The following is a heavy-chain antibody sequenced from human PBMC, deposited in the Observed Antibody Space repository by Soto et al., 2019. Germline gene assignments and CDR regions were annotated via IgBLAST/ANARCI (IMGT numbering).Heavy chain of an antibody. D-gene: IGHD3-22*01. J-gene: IGHJ5*02. CDR2: VSSTGST. V-gene: IGHV4-59*01. CDR3: ARFSPPRKSYDSNPGWFDP. Sequence: PSEPLSLTCTVSGGSLNSYYWTWIRQSPGKGLEWIGYVSSTGSTNYNPSIKSRITMSLDTSTNEVSLSLTSVTAADAAVYFCARFSPPRKSYDSNPGWFDPWGQGIMVTVSS. CDR1: GGSLNSYY.